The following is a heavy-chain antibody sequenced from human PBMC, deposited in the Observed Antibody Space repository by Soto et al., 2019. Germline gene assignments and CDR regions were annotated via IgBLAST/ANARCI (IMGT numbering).Heavy chain of an antibody. Sequence: GGSLRLSCAASGFAFSDASMSLVRQAPGKGLEWVGRIKTKSSGGTTDYAAPVKGRFTTSRDDSKNTVYLQMDSLKAEDTAVYSCTPLASGHYGYDFWGQGTLVTVSS. J-gene: IGHJ4*02. D-gene: IGHD3-3*01. CDR2: IKTKSSGGTT. CDR3: TPLASGHYGYDF. CDR1: GFAFSDAS. V-gene: IGHV3-15*01.